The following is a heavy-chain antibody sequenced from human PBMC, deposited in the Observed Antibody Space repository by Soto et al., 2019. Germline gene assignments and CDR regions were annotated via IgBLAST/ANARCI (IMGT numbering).Heavy chain of an antibody. CDR1: GYTFTAYY. CDR3: ARGGYTDGYGLDY. D-gene: IGHD5-18*01. J-gene: IGHJ4*02. V-gene: IGHV1-2*04. Sequence: ASVKVSCKASGYTFTAYYIHWVRQAPGQGLEWVGWINPNSGDTNYAQRFQGWVTMTGDRSVSTAYMDLTRLRSDDTAVYYCARGGYTDGYGLDYWGQGTLVTVSS. CDR2: INPNSGDT.